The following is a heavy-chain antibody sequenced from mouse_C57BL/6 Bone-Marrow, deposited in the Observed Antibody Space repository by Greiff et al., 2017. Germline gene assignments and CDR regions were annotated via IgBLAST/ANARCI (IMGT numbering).Heavy chain of an antibody. J-gene: IGHJ2*01. CDR3: ARAHWAFDY. CDR2: INHDGSST. D-gene: IGHD4-1*01. V-gene: IGHV5-16*01. CDR1: GYTFSNYY. Sequence: EVKLLESEGGLVKPGSSMKLSCTASGYTFSNYYMAWVRQIPEQGLEWVANINHDGSSTYYLDTFKGRFIITRDNATNILYLQMSSLKSEDAAAYYCARAHWAFDYWGQGTTLTVSS.